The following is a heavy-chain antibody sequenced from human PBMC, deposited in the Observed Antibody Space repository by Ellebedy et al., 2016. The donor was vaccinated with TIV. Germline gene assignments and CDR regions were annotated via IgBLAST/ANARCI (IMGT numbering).Heavy chain of an antibody. Sequence: PGGSLRLSCAASGFTFNDARLSWVRQAPGKGPEWVGRIIGKIDGATADYAAPVRDRFTISRDDSQKTLYLHMKSLRVEDTAVYYCRWLRLVSGKYLDYWGQGTLVTVSS. CDR3: RWLRLVSGKYLDY. V-gene: IGHV3-15*01. D-gene: IGHD5-12*01. J-gene: IGHJ4*02. CDR2: IIGKIDGATA. CDR1: GFTFNDAR.